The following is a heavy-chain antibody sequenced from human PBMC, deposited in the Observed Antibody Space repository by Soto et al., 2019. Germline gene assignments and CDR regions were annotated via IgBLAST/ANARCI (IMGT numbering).Heavy chain of an antibody. CDR1: GFTFSTYG. Sequence: PRGSLRRSCAASGFTFSTYGMHWVRQAPGKGLEWVAVISYDGLSKYYTDSVKGRFTIPRDNSENTLYLQMDSLRAEDTAVYYCGKDQWPIISCGTTSFYTEFDSCGHGPLVTVYS. V-gene: IGHV3-30*18. D-gene: IGHD2-2*02. CDR3: GKDQWPIISCGTTSFYTEFDS. J-gene: IGHJ4*03. CDR2: ISYDGLSK.